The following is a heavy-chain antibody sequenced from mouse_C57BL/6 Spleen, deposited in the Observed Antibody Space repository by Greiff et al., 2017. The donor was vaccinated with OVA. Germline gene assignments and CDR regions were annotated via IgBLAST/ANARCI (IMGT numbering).Heavy chain of an antibody. CDR2: IHPNSGST. CDR1: GYTFTSYW. V-gene: IGHV1-64*01. Sequence: VQLQQPGAELVKPGASVKLSCKASGYTFTSYWMHWVKQRPGQGLEWIGMIHPNSGSTNYNEKFKSKATLTVDKSSSTAYMQLSSLTSEDSAVYYCARFHYYGSSYYAMDYWGQGTSVTVSS. J-gene: IGHJ4*01. CDR3: ARFHYYGSSYYAMDY. D-gene: IGHD1-1*01.